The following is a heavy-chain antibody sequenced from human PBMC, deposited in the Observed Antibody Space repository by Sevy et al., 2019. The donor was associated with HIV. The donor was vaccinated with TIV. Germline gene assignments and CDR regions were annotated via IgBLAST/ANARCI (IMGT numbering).Heavy chain of an antibody. CDR1: GGSISSYF. V-gene: IGHV4-59*01. J-gene: IGHJ4*02. CDR2: IYFTGTT. CDR3: ARDASNKPRVMNK. Sequence: SETLSLTCTVSGGSISSYFWSWIRQPPGKGLEWIGNIYFTGTTHYHPSLKSRVTMSLDTSKSQFSLKLSSVTAADTAVYYCARDASNKPRVMNKWGQGTLVTVSS. D-gene: IGHD2-21*01.